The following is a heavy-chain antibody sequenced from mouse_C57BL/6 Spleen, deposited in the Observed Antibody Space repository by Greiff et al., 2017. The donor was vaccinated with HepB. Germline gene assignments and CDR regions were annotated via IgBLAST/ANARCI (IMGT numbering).Heavy chain of an antibody. CDR3: ARRGNYPYAMDY. J-gene: IGHJ4*01. Sequence: QVQLQQPGAELVMPGASVKLSCKASGYTFTSYWMHWVKQRPGQGLEWIGEIDPSDSYTNYNQKFKGKSTLTVDKSSSTAYMQLSSLTSEDSAVYYCARRGNYPYAMDYWGQRTSVTVSS. V-gene: IGHV1-69*01. CDR1: GYTFTSYW. D-gene: IGHD2-1*01. CDR2: IDPSDSYT.